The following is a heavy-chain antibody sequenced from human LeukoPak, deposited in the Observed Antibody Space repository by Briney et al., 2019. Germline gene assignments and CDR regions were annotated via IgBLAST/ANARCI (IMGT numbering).Heavy chain of an antibody. V-gene: IGHV3-23*01. CDR1: GFTFNNYA. J-gene: IGHJ4*02. D-gene: IGHD5-12*01. Sequence: GGSLRLSCAASGFTFNNYAMSWVRQAPGKGLEWVSAISGDGDSTSISGSGDNTYYADSVKGRFTISRDNAGNSLHLQMNSLRAEDSAMYYCARGGYQHYALVDYWGQGTLATVSS. CDR3: ARGGYQHYALVDY. CDR2: ISGSGDNT.